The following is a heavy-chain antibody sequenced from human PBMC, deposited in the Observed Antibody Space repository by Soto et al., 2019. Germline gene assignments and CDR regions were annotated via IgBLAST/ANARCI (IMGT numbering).Heavy chain of an antibody. J-gene: IGHJ3*02. CDR3: ATGSGVDDGFDI. D-gene: IGHD7-27*01. CDR1: GDSVSSNSAA. V-gene: IGHV6-1*01. Sequence: SQTLSLTCAISGDSVSSNSAAWNWIRQSPLRGLEWLGRTYYRSKWYRDYAESVKSRLTISADTSKSQFSLQLKSVTPEDTAVYYCATGSGVDDGFDIWGQGTMVTVSS. CDR2: TYYRSKWYR.